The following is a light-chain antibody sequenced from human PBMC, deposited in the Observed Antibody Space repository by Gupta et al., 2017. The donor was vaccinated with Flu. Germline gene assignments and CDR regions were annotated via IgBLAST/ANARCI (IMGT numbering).Light chain of an antibody. CDR1: QSVSSY. J-gene: IGKJ5*01. V-gene: IGKV3-11*01. CDR3: QQRSNWPIT. Sequence: PATLSLSPGERATLSCRASQSVSSYLAWYQQKPGQTPRLLIYDASNRATGIPARFSGSGSGTDFTLTISSLEPEDFAVYYCQQRSNWPITFGQGTRLEIK. CDR2: DAS.